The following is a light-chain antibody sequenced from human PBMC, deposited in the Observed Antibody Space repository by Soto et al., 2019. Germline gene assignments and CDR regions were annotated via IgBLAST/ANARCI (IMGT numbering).Light chain of an antibody. J-gene: IGKJ4*01. CDR1: QSVSSSY. V-gene: IGKV3-20*01. CDR2: GAS. Sequence: IVVTQSPAILALSPGDRATLSCMAIQSVSSSYLAWYQHKTGQAPRLLLHGASSRVTGIPDRFSGSGSGTDFTLTITRLEPEDLAVYYCQQYPSLTFGGGTKVDIK. CDR3: QQYPSLT.